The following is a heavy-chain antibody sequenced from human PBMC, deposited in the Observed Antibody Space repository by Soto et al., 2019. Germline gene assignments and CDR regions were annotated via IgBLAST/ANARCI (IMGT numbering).Heavy chain of an antibody. CDR3: ARQNDYSGMDV. Sequence: QVQLGQSGAEVKKPGASVQVSCKASGYTFTSYFITWVRQAPGQGLEWMGWISAYNGNTNYAQMLQGRVTMTTDTSTATAYIEMRSLRSDATAVYYCARQNDYSGMDVWGQGTTVTVSS. V-gene: IGHV1-18*01. J-gene: IGHJ6*02. CDR2: ISAYNGNT. CDR1: GYTFTSYF.